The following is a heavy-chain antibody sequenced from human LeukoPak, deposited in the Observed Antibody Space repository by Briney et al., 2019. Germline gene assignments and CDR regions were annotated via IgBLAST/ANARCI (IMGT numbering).Heavy chain of an antibody. CDR3: ARGYNIAAAGKARFDP. CDR1: GYTFTGYY. V-gene: IGHV1-2*02. D-gene: IGHD6-13*01. CDR2: INPNSGGT. J-gene: IGHJ5*02. Sequence: ASVKVSCMASGYTFTGYYMHWVRPAPGQGLEWMGWINPNSGGTNYAQKFQGRVTMTRDTSISTAYMELSRLRSDDTAVYYCARGYNIAAAGKARFDPWGQGTLVTVSS.